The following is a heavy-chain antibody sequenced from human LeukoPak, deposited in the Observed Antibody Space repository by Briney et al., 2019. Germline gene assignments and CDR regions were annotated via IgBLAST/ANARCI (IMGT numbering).Heavy chain of an antibody. V-gene: IGHV4-59*01. J-gene: IGHJ5*02. CDR2: INYSGTT. Sequence: SETLSLTCTVSGGSIGSYYWSWIRQPPGKGLEWIGYINYSGTTNYNPSLKSRVSISVDTSKNQFSLKLSSVTAADTAVYYCARGTMMVGPWGQGTQVTVSS. D-gene: IGHD3-22*01. CDR3: ARGTMMVGP. CDR1: GGSIGSYY.